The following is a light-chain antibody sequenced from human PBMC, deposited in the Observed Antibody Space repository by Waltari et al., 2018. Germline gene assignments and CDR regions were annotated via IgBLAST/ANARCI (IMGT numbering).Light chain of an antibody. Sequence: QTVVTQEPSLSVSPGGTVTLTCGLSSGSVSTSHYPSWYQQTTGQPPRTLIYSTNTRSSAGPVRFSGSSLANTSTLTSTGAEADDESDYYCALYMGGGHCLFGGGTKLTV. CDR2: STN. J-gene: IGLJ3*02. CDR3: ALYMGGGHCL. V-gene: IGLV8-61*01. CDR1: SGSVSTSHY.